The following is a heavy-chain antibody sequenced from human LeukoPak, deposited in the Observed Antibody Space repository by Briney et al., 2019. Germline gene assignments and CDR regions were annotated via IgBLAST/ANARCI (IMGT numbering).Heavy chain of an antibody. CDR1: GGSMTSNYFY. CDR3: ARAKWNVLFGDAFDI. CDR2: SFHSGST. V-gene: IGHV4-39*07. Sequence: SETLSLTCTVSGGSMTSNYFYWGWIRQPPGKGLEWIGSSFHSGSTYYNPSLQSRVTISVDTSKSHFSLKLSSVTAADTAVYYCARAKWNVLFGDAFDIWGQGTMVTVSS. D-gene: IGHD1-20*01. J-gene: IGHJ3*02.